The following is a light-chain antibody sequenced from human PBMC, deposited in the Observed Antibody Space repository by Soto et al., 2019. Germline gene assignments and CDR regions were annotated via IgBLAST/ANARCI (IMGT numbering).Light chain of an antibody. CDR3: QQYHDSLPT. V-gene: IGKV3-20*01. J-gene: IGKJ5*01. Sequence: EIVLTQSPDTLSLSPGEEATLSCRASQSVGKIFLAWYQQNLGQAPRLLIYDGSIRATGIIDRISGSGSGTDFNLTISRLEPGDFAVYYCQQYHDSLPTFGQGTRLEI. CDR1: QSVGKIF. CDR2: DGS.